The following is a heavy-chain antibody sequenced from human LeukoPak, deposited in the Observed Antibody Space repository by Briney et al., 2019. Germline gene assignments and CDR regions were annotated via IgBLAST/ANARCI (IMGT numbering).Heavy chain of an antibody. CDR3: ARDRRDVLRFLESLLTFDY. J-gene: IGHJ4*02. Sequence: ASVKVSCKASGYTFTDYYIHWVRQAPGQGLEWMGWINPNSGGTNYAQKFQGRVTMTRDTSISTAYMELSRLRSDDTAVYYCARDRRDVLRFLESLLTFDYWGQGTLVTVSS. D-gene: IGHD3-3*01. CDR2: INPNSGGT. CDR1: GYTFTDYY. V-gene: IGHV1-2*02.